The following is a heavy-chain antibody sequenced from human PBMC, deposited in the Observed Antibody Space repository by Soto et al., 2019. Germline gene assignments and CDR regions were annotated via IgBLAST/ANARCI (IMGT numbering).Heavy chain of an antibody. J-gene: IGHJ6*02. CDR1: GFTFSSYG. V-gene: IGHV3-30*18. CDR3: AKDGPGIAVAGPYYYYYGMDV. Sequence: GGSLRLSCAASGFTFSSYGMHWVRQAPGKGLEWVAVISYDGSNKYYADSVKGRFTISRDNSKNTLYLQMNSLRAEDTAVYYCAKDGPGIAVAGPYYYYYGMDVWGQGTTVTVSS. D-gene: IGHD6-19*01. CDR2: ISYDGSNK.